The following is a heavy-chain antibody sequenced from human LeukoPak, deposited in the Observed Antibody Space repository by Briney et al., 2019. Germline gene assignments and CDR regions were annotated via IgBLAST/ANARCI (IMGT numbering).Heavy chain of an antibody. Sequence: PSETLSLTCTVSGGSISSSSYYWGWIRQPPGKGLEWIGEIYHSGSTNYNPSLKSRVTISVDKSKNQFSLKLSSVTAADTAVYYCARYGPLDYGDYAGFDYWGQGTLVTVSS. CDR1: GGSISSSSYY. D-gene: IGHD4-17*01. J-gene: IGHJ4*02. V-gene: IGHV4-39*07. CDR2: IYHSGST. CDR3: ARYGPLDYGDYAGFDY.